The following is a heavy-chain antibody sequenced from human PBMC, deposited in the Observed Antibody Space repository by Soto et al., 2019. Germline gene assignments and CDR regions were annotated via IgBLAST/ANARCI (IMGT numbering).Heavy chain of an antibody. Sequence: QVQLVQSGAEVKKPGASVKVSCKASGYSFNTYAMHWVRQAPGQRLEWLAWINAGNVNTKYSQKFQGRLTVTRDTSVSTAYMELSSLTYADTAVYYCARDMGPHLVMMSYYYDMDAWGQGTTVTVSS. CDR1: GYSFNTYA. J-gene: IGHJ6*02. D-gene: IGHD6-6*01. V-gene: IGHV1-3*01. CDR2: INAGNVNT. CDR3: ARDMGPHLVMMSYYYDMDA.